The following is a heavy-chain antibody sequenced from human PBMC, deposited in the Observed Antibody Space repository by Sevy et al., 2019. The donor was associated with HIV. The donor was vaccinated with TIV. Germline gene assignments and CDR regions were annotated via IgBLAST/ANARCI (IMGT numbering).Heavy chain of an antibody. CDR3: AKDCSTSCYHPNYGMDV. Sequence: GGSLRLSCAASGFTFSSYGMHWVRQAPGKGLEWVASIRYDGSNKYYADSVKGRFTISRDNSKNTLYLQMNSLRAEETAVYYCAKDCSTSCYHPNYGMDVWGQGTTVTVSS. D-gene: IGHD2-2*01. J-gene: IGHJ6*02. CDR1: GFTFSSYG. V-gene: IGHV3-30*02. CDR2: IRYDGSNK.